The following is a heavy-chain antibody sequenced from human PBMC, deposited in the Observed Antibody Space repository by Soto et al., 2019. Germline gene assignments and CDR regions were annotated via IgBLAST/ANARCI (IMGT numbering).Heavy chain of an antibody. CDR1: GFPFSTYW. CDR3: AGWGGHDYNY. V-gene: IGHV3-7*03. J-gene: IGHJ4*02. D-gene: IGHD4-4*01. CDR2: INPDGNVG. Sequence: EVQLLGSGGGLVQPGGSLRLSCVGSGFPFSTYWMNWVRQAPGKGLEWVANINPDGNVGTYVDSVRGRFTTSRDNAKNPLYLQMNSLRADDTAVYFCAGWGGHDYNYWGQGIMVTVSS.